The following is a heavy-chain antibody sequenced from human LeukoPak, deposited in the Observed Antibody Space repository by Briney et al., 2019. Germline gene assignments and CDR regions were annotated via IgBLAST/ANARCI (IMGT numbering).Heavy chain of an antibody. J-gene: IGHJ4*02. D-gene: IGHD2-2*01. CDR3: ARDEAYQLLL. CDR1: GFTFRTYW. CDR2: INGDGSST. V-gene: IGHV3-74*01. Sequence: PGGSLRLSCAASGFTFRTYWMHWVRHAPGKGQVWVSRINGDGSSTNYADSVKGRFTISRDNGKNMVYLQMNSLRDEDTAVYYCARDEAYQLLLWGQGTLVTVSS.